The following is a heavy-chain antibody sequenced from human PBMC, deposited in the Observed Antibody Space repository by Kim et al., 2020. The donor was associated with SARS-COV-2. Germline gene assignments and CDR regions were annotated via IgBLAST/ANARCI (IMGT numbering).Heavy chain of an antibody. CDR3: AKADAYDY. CDR2: GKKN. Sequence: GKKNYNAHDEQGRFTIYTDNSKDTLYLRMNSLRAEDTAVYSCAKADAYDYWGQGTLVTVSS. V-gene: IGHV3-30*02. J-gene: IGHJ4*02.